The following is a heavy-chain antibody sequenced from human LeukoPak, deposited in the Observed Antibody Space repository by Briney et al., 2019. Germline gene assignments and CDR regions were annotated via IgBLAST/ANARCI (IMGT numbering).Heavy chain of an antibody. CDR1: GDSVSSISTA. J-gene: IGHJ4*02. V-gene: IGHV6-1*01. CDR2: TYYRSKWYN. CDR3: ARGGAGSFDY. D-gene: IGHD2-15*01. Sequence: SQTLSLTFAISGDSVSSISTAWNWIRQSPSRGLEWLGRTYYRSKWYNDYAVFVKSRITINPDTSRNQFSLQLNSMTPEDTAVYYCARGGAGSFDYWGQGTLVTVSS.